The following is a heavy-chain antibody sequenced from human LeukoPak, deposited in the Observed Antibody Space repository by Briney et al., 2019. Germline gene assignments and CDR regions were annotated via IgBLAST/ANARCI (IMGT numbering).Heavy chain of an antibody. V-gene: IGHV4-59*08. CDR3: ARKEVGATGIIDY. Sequence: RTSETLSLTCTVSGGSISSYYWSWIRQPPGKGLEWIGYIYYSGSTNYNPSLKSQVTISVDTSKNQFSLKLRYVTAADTAVYYCARKEVGATGIIDYWGQGTLVTVSS. CDR1: GGSISSYY. CDR2: IYYSGST. J-gene: IGHJ4*02. D-gene: IGHD1-26*01.